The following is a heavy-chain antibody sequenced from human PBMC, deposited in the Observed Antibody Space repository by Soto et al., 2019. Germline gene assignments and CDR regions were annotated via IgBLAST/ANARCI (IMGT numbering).Heavy chain of an antibody. Sequence: QVKLQESGPGLATPSGTLSLTCAVSGGSIRSGNWWTWVRQSPQRGLEYIGEIFHDGTANYYPSFERRVAISVDTSKNQFSLKLTSVTAADTAIYFCARLVYDTRLNYMYFDFWGQGTLVTVSS. J-gene: IGHJ4*02. CDR1: GGSIRSGNW. CDR2: IFHDGTA. CDR3: ARLVYDTRLNYMYFDF. D-gene: IGHD3-10*01. V-gene: IGHV4-4*02.